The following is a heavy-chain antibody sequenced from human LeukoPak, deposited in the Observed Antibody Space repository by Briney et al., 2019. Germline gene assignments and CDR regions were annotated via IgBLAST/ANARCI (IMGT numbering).Heavy chain of an antibody. CDR3: ARAPGFDP. CDR2: INPNSGGT. CDR1: GYTFTGYN. V-gene: IGHV1-2*02. Sequence: ASVKVSCEASGYTFTGYNMHWVRQAPGQGLEWMGWINPNSGGTNYAQKFQGRVTMTRDTSISTAYMELSSLRSDDTAVYYCARAPGFDPWGQGTLVTASS. J-gene: IGHJ5*02.